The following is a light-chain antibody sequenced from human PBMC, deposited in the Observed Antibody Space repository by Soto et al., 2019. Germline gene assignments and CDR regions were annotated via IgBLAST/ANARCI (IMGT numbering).Light chain of an antibody. V-gene: IGKV3-20*01. Sequence: EIILTQSPDTLSLSPGERATVSCSASQTVSSNYLAWCQQRPGQAPRLLIYGASTRAAGIPDRVSGSGSGTDFTLTITRLEPEDSAVYVCQQYTGPPTTFGQGTRLEIK. CDR2: GAS. J-gene: IGKJ5*01. CDR1: QTVSSNY. CDR3: QQYTGPPTT.